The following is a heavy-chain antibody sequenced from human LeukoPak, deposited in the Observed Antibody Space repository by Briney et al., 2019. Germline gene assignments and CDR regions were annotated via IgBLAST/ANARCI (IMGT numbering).Heavy chain of an antibody. CDR3: ARVGYSYGTYFDY. D-gene: IGHD5-18*01. Sequence: ASVKVSCKASGYTFTNYYMHWVRQAPGQGLEWMGIINPSGGSTAYAQKFQGRVTMTRDTSTSTVYMELSRLRSDDTAVYYCARVGYSYGTYFDYWGQGTLVTVSS. V-gene: IGHV1-46*01. J-gene: IGHJ4*02. CDR1: GYTFTNYY. CDR2: INPSGGST.